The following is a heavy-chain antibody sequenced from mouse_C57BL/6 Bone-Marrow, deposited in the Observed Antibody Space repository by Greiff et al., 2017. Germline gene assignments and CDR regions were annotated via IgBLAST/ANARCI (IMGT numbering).Heavy chain of an antibody. D-gene: IGHD1-1*01. CDR2: IYPGAGDT. V-gene: IGHV1-80*01. Sequence: QVQLQQSGAELVKPGASVKISCKASGYAFSSYWMNWVKQRPGKGLEWIGQIYPGAGDTNYNGKFTGKATLTADKSSSTAYMQLSILTSEDSAVYFCAREGTTVVAHWYFDVWGTGTTVTVSS. CDR1: GYAFSSYW. CDR3: AREGTTVVAHWYFDV. J-gene: IGHJ1*03.